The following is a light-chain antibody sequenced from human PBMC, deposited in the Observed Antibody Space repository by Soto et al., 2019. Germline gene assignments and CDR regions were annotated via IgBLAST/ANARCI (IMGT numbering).Light chain of an antibody. J-gene: IGKJ2*01. CDR2: GVS. Sequence: EIVMMQSPATLSVSPGERATLSCRASQSVSSNLAWYQQKPGQTPRLLIYGVSTRATGIQARFSGSGSGTEFTLTISSLQSEDFAIYYCQQYNSWPPMYTFGQGNKLEIK. V-gene: IGKV3-15*01. CDR3: QQYNSWPPMYT. CDR1: QSVSSN.